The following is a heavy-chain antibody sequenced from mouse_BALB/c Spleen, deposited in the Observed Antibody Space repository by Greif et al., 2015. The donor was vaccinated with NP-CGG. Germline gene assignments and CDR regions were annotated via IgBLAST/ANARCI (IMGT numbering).Heavy chain of an antibody. CDR3: NAYGSSYGYFDV. CDR2: IDPENGDT. J-gene: IGHJ1*01. CDR1: GFNIKDYY. V-gene: IGHV14-4*02. D-gene: IGHD1-1*01. Sequence: EVQLQQSGAELVRSGASVKLSCTASGFNIKDYYMHWVKQRPEQGLEWIGWIDPENGDTEYAPKFQGKATMTADTSSNTAYLQLSSLTSEDTAAYYCNAYGSSYGYFDVWGAGTTVTVSS.